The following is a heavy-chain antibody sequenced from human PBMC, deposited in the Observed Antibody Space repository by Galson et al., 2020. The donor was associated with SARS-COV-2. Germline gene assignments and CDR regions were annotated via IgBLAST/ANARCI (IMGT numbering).Heavy chain of an antibody. CDR3: ARNDYADYEDAYDS. CDR1: GGSISNYNYY. CDR2: IYHSGNT. D-gene: IGHD4-17*01. J-gene: IGHJ3*02. Sequence: ASETLSLTCTVSGGSISNYNYYWAWIRQPPGKGLEWIGTIYHSGNTYYNPSLESRLIISIDTSKNQFSLRLSSVTAADAAVYYCARNDYADYEDAYDSWGQGTMVTVSS. V-gene: IGHV4-39*07.